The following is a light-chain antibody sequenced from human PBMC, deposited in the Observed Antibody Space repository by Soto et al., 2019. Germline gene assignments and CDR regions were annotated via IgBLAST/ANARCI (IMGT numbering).Light chain of an antibody. V-gene: IGKV3-20*01. CDR2: GAS. J-gene: IGKJ1*01. CDR3: QQYGSSPRT. Sequence: EIVLTPSPGPLSLSPGERATLSCRASQSVSSSYLAWYQQQPGQAPRLLIYGASSRATGIPDRFSGSGSGTDFTLTISRLEPEDFAVYYGQQYGSSPRTVGQGTNVEIK. CDR1: QSVSSSY.